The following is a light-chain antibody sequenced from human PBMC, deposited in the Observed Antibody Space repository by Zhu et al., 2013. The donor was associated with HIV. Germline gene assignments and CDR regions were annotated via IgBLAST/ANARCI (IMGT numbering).Light chain of an antibody. CDR3: QQYGSSPYT. CDR2: GSS. CDR1: QTVSYRH. V-gene: IGKV3-20*01. Sequence: EIVLMQSPGTLSLSPGERATLSCRASQTVSYRHIAWYQQKPGQPPRLLLYGSSNRAPGIPDRFSGSGSGTDFTLIITGLEPEDFGVYHCQQYGSSPYTFGQGTKL. J-gene: IGKJ2*01.